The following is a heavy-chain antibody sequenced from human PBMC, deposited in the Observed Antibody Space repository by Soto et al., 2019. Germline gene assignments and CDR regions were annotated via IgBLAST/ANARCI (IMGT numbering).Heavy chain of an antibody. Sequence: ASVKVSCKASGYTFTSYGISWVGQAPVQVLEWMVCISAYNGNTNYAQKLQGRVTMTTETSTSTAYMELRSLRSDDTAVYYCARDGSSSSTLLPHTFEAWGQGTLVTLSS. V-gene: IGHV1-18*04. CDR1: GYTFTSYG. CDR2: ISAYNGNT. J-gene: IGHJ5*02. D-gene: IGHD6-13*01. CDR3: ARDGSSSSTLLPHTFEA.